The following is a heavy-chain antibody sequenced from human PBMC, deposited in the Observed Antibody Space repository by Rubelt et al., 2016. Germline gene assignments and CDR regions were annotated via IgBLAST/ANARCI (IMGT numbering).Heavy chain of an antibody. CDR2: ISGRGGST. CDR3: AKDHDSGSYYKSFDY. CDR1: GFTFDDYA. V-gene: IGHV3-23*04. J-gene: IGHJ4*02. Sequence: EVQLVESGGGLVQPGRSLRLSCAVSGFTFDDYAMHWVRQTPGKGLEWVSAISGRGGSTYYADSVKGRFTVSRDSSKNTLYLQMNSLRAEDTAVYYCAKDHDSGSYYKSFDYWGQGTLVTVSS. D-gene: IGHD1-26*01.